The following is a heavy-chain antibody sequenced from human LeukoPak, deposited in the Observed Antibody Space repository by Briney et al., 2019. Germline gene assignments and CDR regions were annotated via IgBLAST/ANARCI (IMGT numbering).Heavy chain of an antibody. CDR1: GFTFSSYA. V-gene: IGHV3-23*01. J-gene: IGHJ5*02. CDR3: AKDPQENTAPDNWFDP. D-gene: IGHD2-2*02. Sequence: GGSLRLSCAASGFTFSSYAMSWVRQAPGKGLEWVSAISGSGGSTYYADSVKGRFTISRDNSKNTLYLQINSPRAEDTAVYYCAKDPQENTAPDNWFDPWGQGTLVTVSS. CDR2: ISGSGGST.